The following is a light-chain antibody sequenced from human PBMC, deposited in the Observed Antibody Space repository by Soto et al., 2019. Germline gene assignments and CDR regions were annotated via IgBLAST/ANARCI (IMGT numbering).Light chain of an antibody. J-gene: IGKJ2*01. Sequence: EIVLTQFPGTLSMSPGDRVTLSCRASQSVANSYLAWYQQKPGQAPRLLIFDASRRPTGIPDRFSGSRSGTDFTLTISRLEPEDFAVYYCQQYSRFPQTFGQGTKLDIK. V-gene: IGKV3-20*01. CDR3: QQYSRFPQT. CDR1: QSVANSY. CDR2: DAS.